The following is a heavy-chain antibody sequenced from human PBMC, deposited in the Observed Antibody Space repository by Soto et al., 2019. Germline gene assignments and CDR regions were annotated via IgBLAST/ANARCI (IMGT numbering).Heavy chain of an antibody. Sequence: QVQLQESGPGLVKPSETLSLTCTVSGGSISSYNWSWIRQHPGKGLEWIGYMYYSGSTNYNPSLKSRVTISIDTSRNQFSLKLSSVTAADTAVYYCARGTFGVVKDWGQGTLVTVSS. CDR1: GGSISSYN. J-gene: IGHJ4*02. CDR3: ARGTFGVVKD. V-gene: IGHV4-59*01. CDR2: MYYSGST. D-gene: IGHD3-3*01.